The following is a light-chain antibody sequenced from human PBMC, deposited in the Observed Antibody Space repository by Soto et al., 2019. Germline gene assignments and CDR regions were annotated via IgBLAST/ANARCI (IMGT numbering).Light chain of an antibody. CDR1: QSVRTY. J-gene: IGKJ5*01. CDR3: QQRRSWPPTIT. CDR2: DAS. Sequence: EIVLTQSPVTLSLSPGERATLSCRASQSVRTYLAWYQVKPGQAPRLLIYDASRRASGVPARFSGSGSGTDFTLTISSLEPEDFAVYYCQQRRSWPPTITFGQGTRLDIK. V-gene: IGKV3-11*01.